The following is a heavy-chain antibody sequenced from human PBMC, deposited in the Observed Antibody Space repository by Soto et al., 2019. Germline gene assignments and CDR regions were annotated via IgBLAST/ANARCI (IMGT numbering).Heavy chain of an antibody. CDR3: AKRAETNGWNGFGADKYYFDG. V-gene: IGHV1-8*01. CDR1: GNTFHSHD. D-gene: IGHD1-1*01. Sequence: ASLKVSFHASGNTFHSHDIYWVRPAPGPGPELMGWMHPNPGNSGYAQKFQGRGTMTSDSSISTAHMELSSLRSEDTAVYYCAKRAETNGWNGFGADKYYFDGWGQGTLVTVSS. J-gene: IGHJ4*02. CDR2: MHPNPGNS.